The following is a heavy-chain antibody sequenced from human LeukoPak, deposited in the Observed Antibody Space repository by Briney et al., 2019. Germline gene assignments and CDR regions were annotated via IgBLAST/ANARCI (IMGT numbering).Heavy chain of an antibody. V-gene: IGHV1-8*01. Sequence: ASVKVSCKASGYTFTSYVINWVRQATGQGLEWMGCMNPNSGNTGYAQKFQGRVTMTRNTSIRTAYMELSSLRSEDTAVYYSARGGTYCSGASCYFFWGKGTLVTVSS. CDR2: MNPNSGNT. J-gene: IGHJ4*02. CDR3: ARGGTYCSGASCYFF. D-gene: IGHD2-15*01. CDR1: GYTFTSYV.